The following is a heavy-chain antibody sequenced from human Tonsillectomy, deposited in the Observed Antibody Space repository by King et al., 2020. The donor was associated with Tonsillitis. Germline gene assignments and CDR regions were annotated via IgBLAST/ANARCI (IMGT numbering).Heavy chain of an antibody. V-gene: IGHV2-70*11. CDR1: GFSLSTSGMC. CDR3: ALSRQTYYYDSSGYPYYFDY. J-gene: IGHJ4*02. Sequence: TLKESGPALVKPTQTLTLTCTFSGFSLSTSGMCVSWIRQPPGKALEWLARIDWDDDKYYSTSLKTRLTISKDTSKNQVVLTMTNMDPVDTATYYCALSRQTYYYDSSGYPYYFDYWGQGTLVTVSS. D-gene: IGHD3-22*01. CDR2: IDWDDDK.